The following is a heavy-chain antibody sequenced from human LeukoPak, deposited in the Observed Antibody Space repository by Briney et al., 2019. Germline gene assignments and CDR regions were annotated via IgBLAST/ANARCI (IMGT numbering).Heavy chain of an antibody. CDR3: ARVFGSYYYDSSGYRMGDY. CDR1: GYTFTGYY. CDR2: INPNSGGT. V-gene: IGHV1-2*06. D-gene: IGHD3-22*01. J-gene: IGHJ4*02. Sequence: ASVKVSCKASGYTFTGYYMHWVRQAPGQGLEWMGRINPNSGGTNYAQKFQGRVTMTRDTSISTAYMELSRLRSDDTAVYYCARVFGSYYYDSSGYRMGDYWGQGTLVTVSS.